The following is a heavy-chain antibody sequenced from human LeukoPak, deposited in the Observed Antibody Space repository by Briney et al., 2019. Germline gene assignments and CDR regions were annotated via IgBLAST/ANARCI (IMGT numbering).Heavy chain of an antibody. V-gene: IGHV3-30*18. CDR2: ISYDGNNK. CDR1: GLTFSSYG. D-gene: IGHD2-21*02. Sequence: GGSLRLSCGASGLTFSSYGMDWVRQAPGKGLEWVAVISYDGNNKQFADSVKGRFTISRDNSQSTVYLQMNSLRAEDTAVYYCAKHRGSYGDFIFLDFWGQGTLVTVSS. CDR3: AKHRGSYGDFIFLDF. J-gene: IGHJ4*02.